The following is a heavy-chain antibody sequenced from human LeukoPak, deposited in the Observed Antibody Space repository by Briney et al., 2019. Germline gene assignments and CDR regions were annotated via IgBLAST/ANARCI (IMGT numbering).Heavy chain of an antibody. J-gene: IGHJ4*02. CDR2: ISAYNGNT. CDR3: ARVNNDYSYFDY. V-gene: IGHV1-18*01. D-gene: IGHD5-12*01. Sequence: GASVKVSCKASGYTFTSYGISWVRQAPGQGREWMGWISAYNGNTNYAQKLQGRVTMTTDTSTSTACMELRSLRSDDTAVYYCARVNNDYSYFDYWGQGTLVTVSS. CDR1: GYTFTSYG.